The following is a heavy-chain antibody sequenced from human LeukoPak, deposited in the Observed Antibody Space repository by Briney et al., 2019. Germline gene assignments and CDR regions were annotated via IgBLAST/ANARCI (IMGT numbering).Heavy chain of an antibody. V-gene: IGHV3-53*04. Sequence: GGSLRLSCAASGFTVSSNYMSWVRQASGKGLEWVSVIYSGGSTYYADSVKGRFTISRHNSKNTLYLQMNSLRAEDTAVYYCARGAPPDYFDYWGQGTLVTVSS. J-gene: IGHJ4*02. CDR2: IYSGGST. CDR1: GFTVSSNY. CDR3: ARGAPPDYFDY.